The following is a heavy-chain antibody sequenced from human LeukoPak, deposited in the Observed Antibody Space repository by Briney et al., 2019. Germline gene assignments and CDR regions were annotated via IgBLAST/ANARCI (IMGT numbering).Heavy chain of an antibody. V-gene: IGHV5-51*01. D-gene: IGHD6-13*01. CDR2: IYPSDSDT. Sequence: GESLKIPCKGSGYSFTSYWIAWVRQMPGKGLEWMGIIYPSDSDTRSSPSFQGQVTISADKSISTAYLQWSSLKASDTAMYYCARLGSSSWYVADSFHAFDIWGQGTMVTVSS. CDR3: ARLGSSSWYVADSFHAFDI. CDR1: GYSFTSYW. J-gene: IGHJ3*02.